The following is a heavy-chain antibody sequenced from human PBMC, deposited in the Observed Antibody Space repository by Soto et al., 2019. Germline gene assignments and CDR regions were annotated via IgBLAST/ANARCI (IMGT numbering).Heavy chain of an antibody. Sequence: PGGSMRLSCAASELTFSSYAMSWVRQDTGKGLEWVSAISGSGGSTYYADSVKGRFTISRDNSKNTLYLQMNSLRAEDTAVYYCAKVTGSWYTWDYYYGMDVWGQGTTVTVSS. CDR3: AKVTGSWYTWDYYYGMDV. CDR2: ISGSGGST. V-gene: IGHV3-23*01. J-gene: IGHJ6*02. D-gene: IGHD6-13*01. CDR1: ELTFSSYA.